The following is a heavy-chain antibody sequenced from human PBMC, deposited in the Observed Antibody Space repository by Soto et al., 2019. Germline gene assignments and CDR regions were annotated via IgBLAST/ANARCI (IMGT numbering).Heavy chain of an antibody. CDR2: INPATGAA. D-gene: IGHD3-3*01. V-gene: IGHV1-2*02. CDR3: ARGGGVGVAGSAAFDM. CDR1: GSPVTAYY. Sequence: QLHLVQSGAVVKKPGASVTVSCSAFGSPVTAYYMHWVRQAPGRGLEWMGGINPATGAAKYTQTFQGRVTMTRDTSTSTVFMELSGLTSEDTAVFYCARGGGVGVAGSAAFDMWGQGTLVTVSS. J-gene: IGHJ3*02.